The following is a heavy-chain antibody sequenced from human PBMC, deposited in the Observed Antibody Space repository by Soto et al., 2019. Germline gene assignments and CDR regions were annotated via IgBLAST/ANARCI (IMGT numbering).Heavy chain of an antibody. Sequence: VQLVESGGGLVKPGGSLRLSCAASGFTFSSYSMNWVRQAPGKGLEWVSSISSSSSYIYYADSVKGRFTISRDNAKNSLYLQMNSLRAEDTAVYYCARDRPAMVTGSYYYYGMDVWGQGTTVTVSS. J-gene: IGHJ6*02. CDR2: ISSSSSYI. D-gene: IGHD5-18*01. CDR1: GFTFSSYS. CDR3: ARDRPAMVTGSYYYYGMDV. V-gene: IGHV3-21*01.